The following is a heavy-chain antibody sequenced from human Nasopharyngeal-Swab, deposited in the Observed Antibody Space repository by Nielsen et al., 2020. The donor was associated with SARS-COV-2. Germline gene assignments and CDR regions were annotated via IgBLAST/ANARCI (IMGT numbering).Heavy chain of an antibody. V-gene: IGHV3-33*01. Sequence: VRQAPGKGLEWVAVIWFDGSSDYYADSVKGRFTVSRDNSRNRLYLQMDSLRAEDSAVYYCVRAFNWNDAFDYCGQGTLVTVSS. J-gene: IGHJ4*02. CDR3: VRAFNWNDAFDY. D-gene: IGHD1-1*01. CDR2: IWFDGSSD.